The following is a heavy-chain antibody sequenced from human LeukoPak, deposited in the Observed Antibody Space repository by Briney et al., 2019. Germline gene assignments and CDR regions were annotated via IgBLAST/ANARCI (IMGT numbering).Heavy chain of an antibody. CDR1: GFTFINYA. V-gene: IGHV3-23*01. J-gene: IGHJ4*02. Sequence: PGGSLRLSCTASGFTFINYAMSWVRQAPGKGLEWVSGISGSGVSTYYADSVRGRCTISRDNSKNTMSLEMHSLRAEDTAVYYCAKGAAGTEYYFDHWGQGTMATVSS. CDR2: ISGSGVST. D-gene: IGHD6-13*01. CDR3: AKGAAGTEYYFDH.